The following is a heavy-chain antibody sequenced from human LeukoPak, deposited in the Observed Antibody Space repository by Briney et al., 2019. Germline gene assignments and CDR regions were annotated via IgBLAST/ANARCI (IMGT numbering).Heavy chain of an antibody. Sequence: GGSLRLSCAASGFAFSYYWMNWVRQAPGKGLEWVANIKQDGSEKNYVDSVKGRFTISRDNAKNSLYLQMNSLRAEDTAVYYCARASGWTPVNWGQGTLVTVSS. J-gene: IGHJ4*02. CDR2: IKQDGSEK. CDR1: GFAFSYYW. CDR3: ARASGWTPVN. V-gene: IGHV3-7*01. D-gene: IGHD6-19*01.